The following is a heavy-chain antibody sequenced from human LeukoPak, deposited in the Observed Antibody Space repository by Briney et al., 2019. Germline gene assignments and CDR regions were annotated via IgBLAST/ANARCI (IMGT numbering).Heavy chain of an antibody. D-gene: IGHD3-3*01. CDR1: GFTFKIYG. Sequence: GGSLRLSCAASGFTFKIYGMHWVRQAPGKGLEWVAVISYDGSNKYYADSVKGRFTISRDNSKNTLYLQMNSLRAEDTAVYYCAKEGSIFGVVIRPYYFDYWGQGTLVTVSS. V-gene: IGHV3-30*18. J-gene: IGHJ4*02. CDR2: ISYDGSNK. CDR3: AKEGSIFGVVIRPYYFDY.